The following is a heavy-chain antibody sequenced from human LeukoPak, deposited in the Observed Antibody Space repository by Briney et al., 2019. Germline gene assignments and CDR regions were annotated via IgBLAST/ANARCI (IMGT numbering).Heavy chain of an antibody. CDR1: GFTFSSYS. D-gene: IGHD6-19*01. V-gene: IGHV3-21*01. CDR3: AYSGWXHYFDY. CDR2: ITSSSSYI. J-gene: IGHJ4*02. Sequence: PGGSLRLSCAASGFTFSSYSLNWVRQAPGKGLEWVSSITSSSSYIYYADSVKGRFTISRDNAKNSLFLQMNSLRAEDTAVYYCAYSGWXHYFDYXXQGILVTVXS.